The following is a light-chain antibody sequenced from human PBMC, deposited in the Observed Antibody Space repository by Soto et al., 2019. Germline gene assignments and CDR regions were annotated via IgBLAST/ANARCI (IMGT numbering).Light chain of an antibody. V-gene: IGKV1-5*01. CDR2: DAS. CDR3: QQYNTYWT. Sequence: DIQMTQFPSALSASVGDIVTITCRASQNVNNWLAWYQHKPGKAPQLLIYDASVLETGVPSRFSGSGSGTEFTLAISGLQSDDFATYYCQQYNTYWTFGPGTKVDTK. CDR1: QNVNNW. J-gene: IGKJ1*01.